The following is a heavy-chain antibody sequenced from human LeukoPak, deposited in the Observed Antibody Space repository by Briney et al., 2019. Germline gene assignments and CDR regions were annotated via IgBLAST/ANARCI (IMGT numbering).Heavy chain of an antibody. CDR3: ARGRSWPLDF. D-gene: IGHD6-13*01. CDR1: GDSVSSNSVA. Sequence: SQTLSLTCAVSGDSVSSNSVAWNWIRQSPSRGLEWLGRTYYRSKWSTDYAVSVKSRITMNADTSKNQFSPQLNSMTPEDTAIYYCARGRSWPLDFWGQGTLVTVSS. V-gene: IGHV6-1*01. J-gene: IGHJ4*02. CDR2: TYYRSKWST.